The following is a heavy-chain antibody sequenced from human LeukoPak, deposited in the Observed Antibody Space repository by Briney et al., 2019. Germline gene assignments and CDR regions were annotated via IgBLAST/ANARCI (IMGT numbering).Heavy chain of an antibody. CDR1: GGSISSSSYY. CDR2: IYYSGST. D-gene: IGHD3-16*01. V-gene: IGHV4-39*07. Sequence: SETLSLTCSVSGGSISSSSYYWGWIRQPPGKGLEWIGSIYYSGSTYNNPSLKSRVTISVDTSKNQFSLKLSSVTAADTAVYYCASIPLWGSSPIGYWGQGTLVTVSS. CDR3: ASIPLWGSSPIGY. J-gene: IGHJ4*02.